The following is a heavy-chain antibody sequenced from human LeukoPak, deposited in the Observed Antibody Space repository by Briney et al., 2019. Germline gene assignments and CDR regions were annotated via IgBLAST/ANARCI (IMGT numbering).Heavy chain of an antibody. CDR1: GGTFSSYA. CDR3: ARVSEGQLVTVGITVPYYYYGMDV. D-gene: IGHD6-13*01. J-gene: IGHJ6*02. Sequence: SVKVSCKASGGTFSSYAISWVRQAPGQGLEWMGRIIPILGIANYAQKFQGRVTITADKSTSTAYMELSSLRSEDTAVYYCARVSEGQLVTVGITVPYYYYGMDVWGQGTTVTVS. V-gene: IGHV1-69*04. CDR2: IIPILGIA.